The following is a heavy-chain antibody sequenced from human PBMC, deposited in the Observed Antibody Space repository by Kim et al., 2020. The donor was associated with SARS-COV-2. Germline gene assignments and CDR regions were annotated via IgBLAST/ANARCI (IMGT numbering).Heavy chain of an antibody. D-gene: IGHD6-13*01. CDR2: FYYSGST. CDR3: AKVSWYDTVVDY. CDR1: GGSVSSSSYY. J-gene: IGHJ4*02. Sequence: SETLSLTCTVSGGSVSSSSYYWGWIRQPPGKGLEWIGSFYYSGSTYSNPSLKSRVTVSVDTSKNQFSLKLSYVTAADTAVYYCAKVSWYDTVVDYWGQGTLVTVSS. V-gene: IGHV4-39*07.